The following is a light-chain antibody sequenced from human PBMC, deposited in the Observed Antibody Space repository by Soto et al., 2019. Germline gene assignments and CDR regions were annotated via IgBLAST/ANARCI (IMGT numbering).Light chain of an antibody. J-gene: IGKJ1*01. CDR1: QGISSH. CDR3: QHYNSYSEA. Sequence: IQLTQSPSSLSASVGDRVTITCRASQGISSHLAWYQQKPGKAPKLLMYEASTLQSGVPSRFSGSRSGTDFTLPIRSLQPDDFATYYCQHYNSYSEAFGQGTKVDIK. CDR2: EAS. V-gene: IGKV1-9*01.